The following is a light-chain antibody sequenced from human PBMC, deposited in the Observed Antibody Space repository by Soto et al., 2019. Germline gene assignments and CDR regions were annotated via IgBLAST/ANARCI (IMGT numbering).Light chain of an antibody. J-gene: IGKJ4*01. CDR1: QSLVHSDGNTY. Sequence: DVVVTQSPLSLPVTLGQPASISCRSSQSLVHSDGNTYLNWVQQRPGQSPRRLIYKVSIRNSGVQDRVRGSGSGSDFTLKISRVDAEDVEVYSFMRGRDRPLSFGGATKVEPK. V-gene: IGKV2-30*02. CDR2: KVS. CDR3: MRGRDRPLS.